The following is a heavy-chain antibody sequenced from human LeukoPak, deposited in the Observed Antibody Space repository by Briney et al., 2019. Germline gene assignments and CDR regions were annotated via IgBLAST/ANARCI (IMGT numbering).Heavy chain of an antibody. CDR1: GGSISSSSYY. Sequence: KTSETLSLTCTVSGGSISSSSYYWGWIRQPPGKGLEWIGSIYYSGTTYYNPSLKSRVTISVDTSKNQFSLKLSSVTAADTAVYYCARLGAYYDSSVADYWGQGTLVTVSS. CDR2: IYYSGTT. V-gene: IGHV4-39*01. CDR3: ARLGAYYDSSVADY. D-gene: IGHD3-22*01. J-gene: IGHJ4*02.